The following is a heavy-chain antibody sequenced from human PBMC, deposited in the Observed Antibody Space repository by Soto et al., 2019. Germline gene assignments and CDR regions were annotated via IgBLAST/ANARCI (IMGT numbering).Heavy chain of an antibody. CDR1: GFSLSTSGVG. V-gene: IGHV2-5*02. CDR2: IYWDDDK. CDR3: AHRPYGDYPIDY. J-gene: IGHJ4*02. Sequence: QITLKESGPTLVKPTQTLTLTCTFSGFSLSTSGVGVGWIRQPPGKALEWLALIYWDDDKRYSPSLKSRLTITKDTSNNQVVLTLTNMDPVDTATYYCAHRPYGDYPIDYWGQGTLVTVSS. D-gene: IGHD4-17*01.